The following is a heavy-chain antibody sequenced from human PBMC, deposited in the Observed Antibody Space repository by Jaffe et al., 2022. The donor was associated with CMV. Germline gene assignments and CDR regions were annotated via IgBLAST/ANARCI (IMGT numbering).Heavy chain of an antibody. CDR3: ARDGKNVWFGELGWFDP. V-gene: IGHV3-48*02. D-gene: IGHD3-10*01. CDR2: ISSSSSTI. Sequence: EVQLVESGGGLVQPGGSLRLSCAASGFTFSSYSMNWVRQAPGKGLEWVSYISSSSSTIYYADSVKGRFTISRDNAKNSLYLQMNSLRDEDTAVYYCARDGKNVWFGELGWFDPWGQGTLVTVSS. CDR1: GFTFSSYS. J-gene: IGHJ5*02.